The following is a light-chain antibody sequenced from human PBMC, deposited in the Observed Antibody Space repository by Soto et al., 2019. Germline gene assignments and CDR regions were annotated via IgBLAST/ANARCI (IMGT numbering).Light chain of an antibody. CDR1: TGTVTTGHA. CDR3: LLSYSGARV. Sequence: QNVVTQEPSLTVSPGGTVTLTCGSITGTVTTGHAPYWFQQKPGQAPRTLIYETTNRHSWTPARFSGSLLGGKAALTLSGAQPEDEAEYYCLLSYSGARVFGGGTKVTVL. V-gene: IGLV7-46*01. CDR2: ETT. J-gene: IGLJ2*01.